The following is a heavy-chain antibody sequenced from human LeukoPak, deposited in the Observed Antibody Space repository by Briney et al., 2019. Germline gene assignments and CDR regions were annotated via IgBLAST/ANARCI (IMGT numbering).Heavy chain of an antibody. CDR3: ANTRTGDFNS. D-gene: IGHD3-3*01. Sequence: GESLKISCKAYGYTFTNYWIGWVRQMPGKSLEWMGTINPSDSDTRYSPSFQGQVIISVDKSINTAYLQWSSLRASDTAMYYCANTRTGDFNSWGQGTLVTVSS. J-gene: IGHJ4*02. CDR2: INPSDSDT. V-gene: IGHV5-51*01. CDR1: GYTFTNYW.